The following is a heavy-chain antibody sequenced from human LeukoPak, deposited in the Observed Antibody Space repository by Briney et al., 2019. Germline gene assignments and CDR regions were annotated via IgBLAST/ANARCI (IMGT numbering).Heavy chain of an antibody. J-gene: IGHJ5*02. D-gene: IGHD3-16*01. CDR1: GGSITSYY. Sequence: SETLSLTCTVSGGSITSYYWSWIRQPPGKGLEWIGYIYYSGSTNYNPSLKSRVTISVDTSKNQFSLNLTSVTAADTAVYYCARFTPQGYGWGGYNRFDPWGQGTLVTVSS. V-gene: IGHV4-59*01. CDR3: ARFTPQGYGWGGYNRFDP. CDR2: IYYSGST.